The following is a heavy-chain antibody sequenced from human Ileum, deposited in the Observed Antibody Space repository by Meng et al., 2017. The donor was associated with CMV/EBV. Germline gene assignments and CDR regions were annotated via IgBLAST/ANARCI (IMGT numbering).Heavy chain of an antibody. CDR2: INSDGSST. D-gene: IGHD3-3*01. Sequence: GESLKISCAASEFTVSSNDMNWVRQAPGKGLVWVSRINSDGSSTSYADSVKGRFTISRDNAKNTLYLQMNSLRAEDTAVYYCARDYDFWSGYPGSYWGQGTLVTVSS. CDR3: ARDYDFWSGYPGSY. CDR1: EFTVSSND. J-gene: IGHJ4*02. V-gene: IGHV3-74*01.